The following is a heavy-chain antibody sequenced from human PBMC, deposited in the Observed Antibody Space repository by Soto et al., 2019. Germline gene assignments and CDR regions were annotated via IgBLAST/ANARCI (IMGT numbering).Heavy chain of an antibody. CDR1: GFTFSSYA. CDR2: ISYDGYNK. D-gene: IGHD2-21*02. Sequence: GGSLRLSCAASGFTFSSYAMHWVRQAPGKGLEWVAVISYDGYNKYYADSVKGRFTISRDNSKNTLYLQMNSLRAEDTAVYYCARSIVVVTALDYWGQGTLVTVSS. J-gene: IGHJ4*02. V-gene: IGHV3-30*03. CDR3: ARSIVVVTALDY.